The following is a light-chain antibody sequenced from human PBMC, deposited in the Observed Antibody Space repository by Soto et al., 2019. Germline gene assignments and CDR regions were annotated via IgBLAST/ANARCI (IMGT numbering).Light chain of an antibody. J-gene: IGLJ2*01. CDR3: QSYDSSLSGGV. Sequence: QSVLTQPPSVSGAPGQRVTIYCTGSSSNIGAGYDVHWYQQLPGTAPKLLIYGSTNRPSGVPDRFSGSKSGTSASLAITGLQAEDEADYYCQSYDSSLSGGVFGGGTKVTVL. CDR1: SSNIGAGYD. CDR2: GST. V-gene: IGLV1-40*01.